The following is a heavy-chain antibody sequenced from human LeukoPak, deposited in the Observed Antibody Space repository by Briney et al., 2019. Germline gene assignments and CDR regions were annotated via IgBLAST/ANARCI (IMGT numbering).Heavy chain of an antibody. Sequence: SETLSLTCTVSGDSISTNYWSWIRQPAGKGLEWIGRIYTSGSTNYNPSLKSRVTISVDTSKNQFSLKLSSVTAADTAVYYCARGKKVGATTYYFDYWGQGTLVTVSS. CDR2: IYTSGST. CDR1: GDSISTNY. J-gene: IGHJ4*02. V-gene: IGHV4-4*07. CDR3: ARGKKVGATTYYFDY. D-gene: IGHD1-26*01.